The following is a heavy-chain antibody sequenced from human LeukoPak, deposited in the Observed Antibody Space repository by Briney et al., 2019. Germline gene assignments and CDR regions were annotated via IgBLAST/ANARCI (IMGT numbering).Heavy chain of an antibody. Sequence: GGSLRLSCAASGFTFSNYGMHWVRQAPGKGLEWVALIWYDGSKKYHADSMKGRFTISRDNSKNTLYLQMNSLRAEDTALYYCATEGRSYSALDYWGQGTLVTVSS. CDR2: IWYDGSKK. CDR3: ATEGRSYSALDY. J-gene: IGHJ4*02. D-gene: IGHD1-26*01. CDR1: GFTFSNYG. V-gene: IGHV3-33*01.